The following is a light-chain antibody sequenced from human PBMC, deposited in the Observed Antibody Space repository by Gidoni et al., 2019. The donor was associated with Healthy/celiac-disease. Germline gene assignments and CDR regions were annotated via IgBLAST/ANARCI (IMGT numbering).Light chain of an antibody. CDR1: SSDVGGYNY. CDR3: SSYTSSSTVV. Sequence: QSALTQPASVSGSPGQSITIPCTGTSSDVGGYNYVSCYQQHPGKAPKLMIYEVSNRPSGVSNRFSGSKSGNTASLTISGRQAEDEADYYCSSYTSSSTVVFGGGTKLTVL. V-gene: IGLV2-14*01. J-gene: IGLJ2*01. CDR2: EVS.